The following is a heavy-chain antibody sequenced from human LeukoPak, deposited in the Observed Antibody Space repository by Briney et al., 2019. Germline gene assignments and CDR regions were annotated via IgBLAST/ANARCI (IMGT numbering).Heavy chain of an antibody. V-gene: IGHV4-34*01. CDR3: ARTWFGKYYFDY. D-gene: IGHD3-10*01. Sequence: SETLSLTCAVYGGSFSGYYWSWIRQPPGKGLEWIGEINHSGSTNYNPSLKSRVTISVDTSKNQFSLKLSSVTAADTAVYYCARTWFGKYYFDYWGQGTLDTVSS. CDR2: INHSGST. J-gene: IGHJ4*02. CDR1: GGSFSGYY.